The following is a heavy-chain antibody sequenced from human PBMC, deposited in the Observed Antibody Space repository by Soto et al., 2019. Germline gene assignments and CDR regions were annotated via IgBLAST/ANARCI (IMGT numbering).Heavy chain of an antibody. J-gene: IGHJ5*02. CDR1: GGTFSSYA. V-gene: IGHV1-69*12. D-gene: IGHD2-15*01. Sequence: QVQLVQSGAEVKKPGSSVKVSCKASGGTFSSYAISWVRQAPGQGLEWMGGIIPIFGTANYAQKFQGRVTITADESTSTAYMELSSLRSEDTAVYYCAITRYCSGGSCYPGGWFDPWGQGTLVTVSS. CDR2: IIPIFGTA. CDR3: AITRYCSGGSCYPGGWFDP.